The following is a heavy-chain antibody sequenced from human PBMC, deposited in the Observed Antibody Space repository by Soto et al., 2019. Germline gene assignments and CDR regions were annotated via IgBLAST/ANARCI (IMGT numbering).Heavy chain of an antibody. Sequence: SETLSLTSTVPGGSISSSSYYWGWIRQPPGKGLEWIGSVYYRGNTYYNPSLKSRVTTSVDTSKNQFSLKLYSVTAADTALYYCPRHKDNSSRYLLPDYWGQGTLVTVSS. CDR2: VYYRGNT. D-gene: IGHD6-13*01. CDR1: GGSISSSSYY. CDR3: PRHKDNSSRYLLPDY. V-gene: IGHV4-39*01. J-gene: IGHJ4*02.